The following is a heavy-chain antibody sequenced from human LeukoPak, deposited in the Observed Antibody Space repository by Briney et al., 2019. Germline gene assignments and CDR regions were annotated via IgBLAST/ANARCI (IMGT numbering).Heavy chain of an antibody. V-gene: IGHV4-59*08. CDR3: ARHGMGGYSSSWYDRAVDHYYYGMDV. Sequence: SETLSLTCAVYGGSFSSYYWSWIRQPPGKGLEWIGYIYYSGSTNYNPSLMSRVTISVDTSKNQFSLKLSSVTAADTAVYYCARHGMGGYSSSWYDRAVDHYYYGMDVWGQGTTVTVSS. CDR2: IYYSGST. J-gene: IGHJ6*02. D-gene: IGHD6-13*01. CDR1: GGSFSSYY.